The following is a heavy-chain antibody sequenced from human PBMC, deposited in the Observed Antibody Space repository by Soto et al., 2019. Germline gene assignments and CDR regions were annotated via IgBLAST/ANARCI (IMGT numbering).Heavy chain of an antibody. D-gene: IGHD3-22*01. V-gene: IGHV1-69*05. CDR1: GGTFSSYA. J-gene: IGHJ4*02. Sequence: SVKVSCKASGGTFSSYAISWVRQAPGQGLEWMGGIIPIFGTANYAQKLQGRVTMTTDTSTSTAYMELRSLRSDDTAVYYCATSRHYYDSSGYGYWGQGTLVTVSS. CDR2: IIPIFGTA. CDR3: ATSRHYYDSSGYGY.